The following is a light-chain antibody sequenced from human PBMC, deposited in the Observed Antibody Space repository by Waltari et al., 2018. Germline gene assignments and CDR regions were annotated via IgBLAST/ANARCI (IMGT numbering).Light chain of an antibody. CDR2: DAS. CDR3: QQRSSWPLT. V-gene: IGKV3-11*01. Sequence: EIVFPQSPATLSLSPGERATLSCRSSQGVRNYLAWYQQKPGQAPRLLIYDASNRATGIPARFSGSGSGTDYTLTISSLEPEDFAVYYCQQRSSWPLTIGGGTKVEIK. J-gene: IGKJ4*01. CDR1: QGVRNY.